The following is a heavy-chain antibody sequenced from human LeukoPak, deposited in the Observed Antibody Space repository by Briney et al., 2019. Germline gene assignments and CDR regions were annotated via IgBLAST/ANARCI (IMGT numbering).Heavy chain of an antibody. V-gene: IGHV3-7*01. J-gene: IGHJ4*02. Sequence: PGGSLRLSCAASGFTFSTYWMSWVRQAPGKGLEWVSNIKQDGSEKYYVDSVKGRFTISRDNAKNLAFLQMNSLRVEDTAVYYCARDGPTAYFDYWGQGTLVTVSS. CDR2: IKQDGSEK. CDR3: ARDGPTAYFDY. CDR1: GFTFSTYW. D-gene: IGHD5-18*01.